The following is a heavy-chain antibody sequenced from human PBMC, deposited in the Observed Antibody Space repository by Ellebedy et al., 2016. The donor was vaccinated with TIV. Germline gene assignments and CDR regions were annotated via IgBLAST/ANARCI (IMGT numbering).Heavy chain of an antibody. CDR1: GFTFSSYA. D-gene: IGHD1-26*01. CDR2: ISYDGSNK. J-gene: IGHJ4*02. Sequence: GESLKISCAASGFTFSSYAMHWVRQAPGKGLEWVAVISYDGSNKYYADSVKGRFTISRDNSKNTLYLQMNSLRAEDTAVYYCARIPGSYFAAEGDYWGQGTLVTVSS. CDR3: ARIPGSYFAAEGDY. V-gene: IGHV3-30-3*01.